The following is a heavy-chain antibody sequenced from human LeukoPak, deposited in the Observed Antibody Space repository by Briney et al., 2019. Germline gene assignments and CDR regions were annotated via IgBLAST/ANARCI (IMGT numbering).Heavy chain of an antibody. Sequence: GGSLRLSCAASGFTFDDYAMHWVRQAPGKGLEWVSGISWNSGSIGYADSVKGRFTISRDNAKNSLYLQMNSLRAEDTALYYCAKAGYYDYVWGSYREYYFDYWGQGTLVTVSS. V-gene: IGHV3-9*01. D-gene: IGHD3-16*02. CDR1: GFTFDDYA. CDR2: ISWNSGSI. J-gene: IGHJ4*02. CDR3: AKAGYYDYVWGSYREYYFDY.